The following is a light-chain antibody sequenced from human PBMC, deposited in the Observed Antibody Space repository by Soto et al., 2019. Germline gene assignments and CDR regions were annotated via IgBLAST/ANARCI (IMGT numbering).Light chain of an antibody. V-gene: IGKV3-11*01. CDR2: EAS. Sequence: EIRLTDSPATLSLSPGEIATLSCRASQTVSSSLAWYQQKPGQAPRLLIYEASNRATGIPARFSGSGSGTEFTLTISRLEPEDFALYYCQQYGSSGTCGQATKVDIK. CDR1: QTVSSS. CDR3: QQYGSSGT. J-gene: IGKJ1*01.